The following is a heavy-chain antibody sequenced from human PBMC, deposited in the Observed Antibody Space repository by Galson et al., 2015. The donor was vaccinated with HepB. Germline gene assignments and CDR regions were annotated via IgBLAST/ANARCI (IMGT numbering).Heavy chain of an antibody. CDR2: INPNSGGT. CDR3: ARGYSSSWYLEWDY. CDR1: GYTFTGYY. D-gene: IGHD6-13*01. J-gene: IGHJ4*02. Sequence: SVKVSCKASGYTFTGYYMHWVRQAPGQGLEWMGWINPNSGGTNYAQKFQGRVTMTRDTSISTAYMELSRLRSDDTAVYYCARGYSSSWYLEWDYWGQGTLVTVSS. V-gene: IGHV1-2*02.